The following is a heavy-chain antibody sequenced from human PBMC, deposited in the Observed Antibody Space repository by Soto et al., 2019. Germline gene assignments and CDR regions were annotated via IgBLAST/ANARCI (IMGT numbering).Heavy chain of an antibody. J-gene: IGHJ3*02. CDR1: GDSISSYY. CDR3: ASYEAGDYDYIWGSPVFAGAFDI. CDR2: IYNSGST. V-gene: IGHV4-59*01. D-gene: IGHD3-16*01. Sequence: SETLSLTCTVSGDSISSYYWSWIRQPPGKGLEWIGYIYNSGSTNYNPSLKSRATLSVDTSNNQFSLKLRSVTAADTAVYYCASYEAGDYDYIWGSPVFAGAFDIWGQGTMVTVSS.